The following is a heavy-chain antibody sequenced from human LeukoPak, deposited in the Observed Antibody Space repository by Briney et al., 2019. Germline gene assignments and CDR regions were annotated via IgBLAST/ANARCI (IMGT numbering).Heavy chain of an antibody. V-gene: IGHV3-33*01. CDR1: GFTFSSYG. D-gene: IGHD2-2*01. J-gene: IGHJ3*02. Sequence: GGSLRLSCAASGFTFSSYGMHWVRQAPGKGLEWVAVIWYDGSNKYYADSVKGQFTISRDNSKNTLYLQMNSLRAEDTAVYYCASTIVVVPARAFDIWGQGTMVTVSS. CDR3: ASTIVVVPARAFDI. CDR2: IWYDGSNK.